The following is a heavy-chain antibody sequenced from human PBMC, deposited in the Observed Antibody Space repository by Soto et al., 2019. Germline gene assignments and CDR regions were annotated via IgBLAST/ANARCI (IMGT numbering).Heavy chain of an antibody. CDR3: AFLITWEGGSRFAP. CDR1: GYTFTSYG. Sequence: QVQLVQSGAEVKKPGASVKVSCKASGYTFTSYGISWVRQAPGQGLEWMGWISAYNGNTNYAQKLQGRVTMTTDTPRSTAYMELRSLSADDTAAYYCAFLITWEGGSRFAPSGQGTLVTFSS. CDR2: ISAYNGNT. V-gene: IGHV1-18*01. J-gene: IGHJ5*02. D-gene: IGHD1-26*01.